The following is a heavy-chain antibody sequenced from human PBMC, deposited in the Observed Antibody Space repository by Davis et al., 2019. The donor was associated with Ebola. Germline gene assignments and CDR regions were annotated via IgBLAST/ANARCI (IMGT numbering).Heavy chain of an antibody. V-gene: IGHV1-3*01. CDR2: INAAKGNT. J-gene: IGHJ4*02. D-gene: IGHD1-26*01. Sequence: ASVKVSCKASGYTFSTYAIHWLRQAPGQRLEWMGLINAAKGNTKYSQKFQGRVTMTRDTSAGTAYMEMSSLTSEDTAVFYCARTFVGGWLFDYWGQGSLVTVSS. CDR3: ARTFVGGWLFDY. CDR1: GYTFSTYA.